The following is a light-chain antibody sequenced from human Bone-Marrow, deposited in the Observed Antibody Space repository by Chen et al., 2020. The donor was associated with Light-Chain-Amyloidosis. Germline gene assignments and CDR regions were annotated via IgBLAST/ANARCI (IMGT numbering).Light chain of an antibody. J-gene: IGLJ3*02. V-gene: IGLV3-21*02. CDR2: DDS. CDR1: NIGSTI. Sequence: SYVLTKTSSVSVAPGHTATLDCRGKNIGSTIVHWYQQTPGQAPLLVVYDDSDRTSGIPELLSGSNSVNTATLTISRVEAGDAADYYCQVWDRSSDRPLFGGGTKLTVL. CDR3: QVWDRSSDRPL.